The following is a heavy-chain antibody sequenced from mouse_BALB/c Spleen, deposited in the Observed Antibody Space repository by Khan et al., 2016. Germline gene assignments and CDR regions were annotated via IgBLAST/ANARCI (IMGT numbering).Heavy chain of an antibody. CDR2: IDPANGNT. Sequence: VQLKQSGAELVKPGASVKLSCTASGFNIKDTYMHWVKQRPEQGLEWIGRIDPANGNTKYDPKFQGKATITADTSSNTAYLQLSSLTSEDTAVXYCARMITTVGGYWGQGTTLTVSS. V-gene: IGHV14-3*02. CDR3: ARMITTVGGY. J-gene: IGHJ2*01. CDR1: GFNIKDTY. D-gene: IGHD1-1*01.